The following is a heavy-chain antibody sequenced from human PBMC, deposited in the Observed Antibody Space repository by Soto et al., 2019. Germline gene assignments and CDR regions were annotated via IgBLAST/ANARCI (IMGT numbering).Heavy chain of an antibody. CDR2: ISPGSSSI. Sequence: GGSLRLSCAASGFTFSRYNMNWVRQTPGKGLEWIAHISPGSSSISYTDSVEGRFIVSRDNAKNSLFLHMNSLRDEDTAVYYCARGDNSDYYYFLDYWGQGTLVTVSS. CDR3: ARGDNSDYYYFLDY. CDR1: GFTFSRYN. J-gene: IGHJ4*02. V-gene: IGHV3-48*02. D-gene: IGHD3-22*01.